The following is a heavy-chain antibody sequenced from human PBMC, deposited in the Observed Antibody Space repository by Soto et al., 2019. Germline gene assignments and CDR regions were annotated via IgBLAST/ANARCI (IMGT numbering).Heavy chain of an antibody. Sequence: GESLKISCKGSGYSFTGYWIGWVRQMPGKGLEWMGIIYPGDSDTRYSPSFQGQVTISADKSISTAYLQWSSLKASDTAMYYCARYGDCSSTSCYYYYYYGMDVWGQGTTVTVSS. CDR3: ARYGDCSSTSCYYYYYYGMDV. V-gene: IGHV5-51*01. CDR1: GYSFTGYW. D-gene: IGHD2-2*01. CDR2: IYPGDSDT. J-gene: IGHJ6*02.